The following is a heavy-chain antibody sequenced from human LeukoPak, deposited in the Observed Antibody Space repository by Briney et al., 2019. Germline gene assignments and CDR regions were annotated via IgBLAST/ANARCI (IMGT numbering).Heavy chain of an antibody. CDR1: GGTFSSYT. J-gene: IGHJ6*04. Sequence: GASVKVSCKASGGTFSSYTISWVRQAPGQGLEWTGGIIPLFGTPDYAQKFQDRLTITADKSTSTAYMELSSLRSEDTAVYYCASATLRCSGGSCYEMDVWGKGTTVTVSS. D-gene: IGHD2-15*01. V-gene: IGHV1-69*06. CDR3: ASATLRCSGGSCYEMDV. CDR2: IIPLFGTP.